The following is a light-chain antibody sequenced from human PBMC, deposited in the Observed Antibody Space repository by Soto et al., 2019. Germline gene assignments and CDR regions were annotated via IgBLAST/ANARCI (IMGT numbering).Light chain of an antibody. CDR1: SSDVGTNNY. J-gene: IGLJ3*02. CDR2: EVT. CDR3: SSYTSSSTWV. Sequence: QSAPTQPPSATGSPGQSVTISCTGTSSDVGTNNYVSWYQQHPGKAPKLLIFEVTKRPPGVPDRFSGSKSDNTASLTVSGLQAEDESDYYCSSYTSSSTWVFGGGTQLTVL. V-gene: IGLV2-8*01.